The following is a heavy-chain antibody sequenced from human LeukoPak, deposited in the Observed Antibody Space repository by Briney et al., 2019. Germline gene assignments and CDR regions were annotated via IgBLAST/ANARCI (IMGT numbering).Heavy chain of an antibody. CDR1: GYSISSGYY. CDR3: ASDSSGWYLRGPFDY. D-gene: IGHD6-19*01. J-gene: IGHJ4*02. Sequence: PSETLSLTCAVSGYSISSGYYWGWIRQPPGKGLEWVGSIYHSGSTYYNPSLKSRVTISVDTSKNQFSLKLSSVTAADTAVYYCASDSSGWYLRGPFDYWGPGTLVTVSS. V-gene: IGHV4-38-2*01. CDR2: IYHSGST.